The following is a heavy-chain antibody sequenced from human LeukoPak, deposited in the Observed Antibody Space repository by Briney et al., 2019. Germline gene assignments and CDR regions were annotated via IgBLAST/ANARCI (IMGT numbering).Heavy chain of an antibody. CDR2: IYYSGST. J-gene: IGHJ5*02. CDR3: ARRAVRGVNDWFDP. D-gene: IGHD3-10*01. CDR1: GGSISSYY. Sequence: SETLSLTCTVSGGSISSYYWSWIRQPPGKGLEWIGYIYYSGSTNYNPSLKSRVTISVDTSKNQFSLKLSSVTAADTAVYYCARRAVRGVNDWFDPWGQGTLVTVSS. V-gene: IGHV4-59*08.